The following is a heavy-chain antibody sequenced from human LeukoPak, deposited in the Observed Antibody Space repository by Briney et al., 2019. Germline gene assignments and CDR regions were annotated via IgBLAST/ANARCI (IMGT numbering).Heavy chain of an antibody. Sequence: SETLSLTCAVYGGSFSGYYWSWIRQPPGKGLEWIGEINHSGSTNYNPSLKSRVTISVDTSKNQFSLKLSSVTAADTAVYYCARGGYCSSTSCYWDNSLGSDPWGQGTLVTVSS. D-gene: IGHD2-2*01. V-gene: IGHV4-34*01. J-gene: IGHJ5*02. CDR3: ARGGYCSSTSCYWDNSLGSDP. CDR2: INHSGST. CDR1: GGSFSGYY.